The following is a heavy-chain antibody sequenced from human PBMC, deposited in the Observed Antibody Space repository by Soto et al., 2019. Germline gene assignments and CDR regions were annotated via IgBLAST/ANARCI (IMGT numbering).Heavy chain of an antibody. CDR2: IGGSGRTT. D-gene: IGHD3-22*01. CDR3: AKSRYSDSSGDFYDY. Sequence: GGSLRLSCAASAFTFNNYAMSWVRQAPGKGLEWVSGIGGSGRTTYYADSVKGRFTISRDNSNNTLFLQMNSLRAEDTAVYYCAKSRYSDSSGDFYDYWRQGTLVTVS. J-gene: IGHJ4*02. V-gene: IGHV3-23*01. CDR1: AFTFNNYA.